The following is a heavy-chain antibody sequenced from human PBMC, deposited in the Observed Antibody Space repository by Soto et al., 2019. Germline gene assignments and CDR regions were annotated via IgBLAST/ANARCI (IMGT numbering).Heavy chain of an antibody. Sequence: ASVKVPCKASGGTFSSYAISWVRQAPGQGLEWMGGIIPIFGTANYAQKFQGRVTITADESTSTAYMELSSLRSEGTAVYYCARVPTFGTPLAPNWFDPWGQGTLVTVSS. V-gene: IGHV1-69*13. J-gene: IGHJ5*02. D-gene: IGHD3-16*01. CDR1: GGTFSSYA. CDR2: IIPIFGTA. CDR3: ARVPTFGTPLAPNWFDP.